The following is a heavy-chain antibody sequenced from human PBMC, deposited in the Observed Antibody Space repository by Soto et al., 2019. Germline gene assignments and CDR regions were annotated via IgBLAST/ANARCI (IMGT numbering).Heavy chain of an antibody. J-gene: IGHJ5*02. Sequence: ASVKVSCKASGHTFTSYGISWVRQAPGQGLEWMGWISAYNGNTNYAQKLQGRVTMTTDTSTSTAYMELRSLRSDDTAVYYCARIYCSGGSCYPYTCDPWGQGTLVTVSS. CDR3: ARIYCSGGSCYPYTCDP. CDR2: ISAYNGNT. CDR1: GHTFTSYG. D-gene: IGHD2-15*01. V-gene: IGHV1-18*01.